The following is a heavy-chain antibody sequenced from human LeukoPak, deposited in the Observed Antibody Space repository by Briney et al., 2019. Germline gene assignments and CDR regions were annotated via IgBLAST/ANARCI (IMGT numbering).Heavy chain of an antibody. J-gene: IGHJ6*02. Sequence: PSETLSLTCTVSGGSISSYYWSWIRQPPGKGLEWIGYIYSSGSTDYNPSLKSRVTISIDTSNNQFSLELTSVTAADTAVYYCARDGKISPYSGMDVWGQGITVTVSS. CDR1: GGSISSYY. CDR2: IYSSGST. V-gene: IGHV4-59*01. CDR3: ARDGKISPYSGMDV. D-gene: IGHD1-26*01.